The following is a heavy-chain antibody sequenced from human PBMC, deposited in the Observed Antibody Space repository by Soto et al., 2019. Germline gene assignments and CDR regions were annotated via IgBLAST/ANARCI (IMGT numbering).Heavy chain of an antibody. V-gene: IGHV1-58*01. D-gene: IGHD3-16*02. J-gene: IGHJ6*02. CDR2: IVVGSGNT. Sequence: SVKVSCKASGFTFTSSAVQWVRQARGQRLEWIGWIVVGSGNTNYAQKFQERVTITRDMSTSTAYMELSSLRSEDTAVYYCAANAAPXARNMVKFGGVIAHCYYRMDFWGQGTTVTVSS. CDR3: AANAAPXARNMVKFGGVIAHCYYRMDF. CDR1: GFTFTSSA.